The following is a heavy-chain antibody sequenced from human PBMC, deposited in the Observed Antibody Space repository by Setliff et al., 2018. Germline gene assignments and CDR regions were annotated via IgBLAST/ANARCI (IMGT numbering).Heavy chain of an antibody. J-gene: IGHJ4*02. CDR3: ARVPRLEWLLPTFDS. Sequence: ASVKVSCKTSGCTFISYGISWVRQAPGQGLEWMGWISGYNGNTDYAQNFQGRVTMTTDISTSTAYMELRSLRSDDTAVYYCARVPRLEWLLPTFDSWGQGTLVTVSS. CDR2: ISGYNGNT. CDR1: GCTFISYG. D-gene: IGHD3-3*01. V-gene: IGHV1-18*01.